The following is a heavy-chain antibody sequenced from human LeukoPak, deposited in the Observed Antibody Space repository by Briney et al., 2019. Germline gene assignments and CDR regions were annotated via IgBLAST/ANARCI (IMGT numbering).Heavy chain of an antibody. CDR2: IYHSGST. CDR1: GGSISSSSYY. V-gene: IGHV4-39*07. Sequence: SETLSLTCTVSGGSISSSSYYWGWIRQPPGKGLEWIGSIYHSGSTYYNPSLKSRVTISVDTSKNQFSLKLSSVTAADTAVYYCARDLVRGRGTVTTGATGYWGQGTLVTVSS. J-gene: IGHJ4*02. D-gene: IGHD4-17*01. CDR3: ARDLVRGRGTVTTGATGY.